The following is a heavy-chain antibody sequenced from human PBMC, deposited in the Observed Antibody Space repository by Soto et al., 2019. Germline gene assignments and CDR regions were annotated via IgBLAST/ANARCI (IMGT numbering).Heavy chain of an antibody. Sequence: GGSLRLSCAASGFTFSSSDMHWVRHVTGKGLEWVSAIGRGGDTYYPGSVKGRFTTSRENAKNSLYLQMNNLRAGDTAVYYCARELADAVTTAWYFDLWGRGTLVTVSS. CDR1: GFTFSSSD. V-gene: IGHV3-13*01. CDR2: IGRGGDT. CDR3: ARELADAVTTAWYFDL. J-gene: IGHJ2*01. D-gene: IGHD4-17*01.